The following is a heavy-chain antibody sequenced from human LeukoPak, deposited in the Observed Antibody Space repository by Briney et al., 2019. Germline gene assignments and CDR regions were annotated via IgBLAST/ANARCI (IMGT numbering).Heavy chain of an antibody. V-gene: IGHV3-33*06. CDR3: AKTGVYVSSMTFDP. J-gene: IGHJ5*02. CDR2: IWYDGSNK. Sequence: GRSLRLSCAASGFTFSSYGMHWVRQAPGKGLKWVAVIWYDGSNKYYADSVKGRFTISRDNSKNTLYLQMNSLRAEDTAVYYCAKTGVYVSSMTFDPWGQGTLVTVSS. D-gene: IGHD3-16*01. CDR1: GFTFSSYG.